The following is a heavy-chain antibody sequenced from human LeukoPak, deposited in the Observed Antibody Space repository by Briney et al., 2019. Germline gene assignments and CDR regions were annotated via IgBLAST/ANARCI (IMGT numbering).Heavy chain of an antibody. J-gene: IGHJ6*02. V-gene: IGHV3-23*01. D-gene: IGHD1-26*01. CDR1: GFTFSSYA. CDR3: AKDDGSYPYYYYYYGMDV. Sequence: GGSLRLSCAASGFTFSSYAMSWVRQAPGKGLEWVSAISGSGGSTYYADSVKGRFTISRDNSKNTLYRQMNSLRAEDTAVYYCAKDDGSYPYYYYYYGMDVWGQGTTVTVSS. CDR2: ISGSGGST.